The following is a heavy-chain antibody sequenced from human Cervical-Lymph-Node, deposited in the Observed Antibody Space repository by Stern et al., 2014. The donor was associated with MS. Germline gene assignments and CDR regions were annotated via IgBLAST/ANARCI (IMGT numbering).Heavy chain of an antibody. CDR3: ARSQRGELDQ. J-gene: IGHJ4*02. CDR2: IYSGGNR. V-gene: IGHV3-53*04. CDR1: GFTVSSNY. D-gene: IGHD3-10*01. Sequence: VQLVQSGGGLVQPGGSLRLSCAASGFTVSSNYMNWVRQAPGKGLEWVSIIYSGGNRYYADSVKGRFTISRDKSKNTLYLQMNSLRAEDTAVYYCARSQRGELDQWGQGTLVTVSS.